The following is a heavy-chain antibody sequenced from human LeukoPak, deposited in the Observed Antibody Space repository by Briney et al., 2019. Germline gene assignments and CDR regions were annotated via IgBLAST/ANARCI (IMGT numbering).Heavy chain of an antibody. Sequence: SETLSLTCTVSGGSISSSSYYWGWIRQPPGKGLEWIGSIYYSGSTYHNPSLKSRVTMSVDTSKNQFSLKLSSVTASDTAVYYCARDLIGWQQLSLWFDPWGQGTLVTVSS. D-gene: IGHD6-13*01. CDR3: ARDLIGWQQLSLWFDP. CDR2: IYYSGST. CDR1: GGSISSSSYY. J-gene: IGHJ5*02. V-gene: IGHV4-39*07.